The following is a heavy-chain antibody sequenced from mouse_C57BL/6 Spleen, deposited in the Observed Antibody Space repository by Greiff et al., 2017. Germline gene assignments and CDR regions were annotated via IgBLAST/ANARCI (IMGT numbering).Heavy chain of an antibody. D-gene: IGHD1-1*01. CDR2: IYPGDGDT. J-gene: IGHJ4*01. Sequence: QVKLQQSGPELVKPGASVKISCKASGYAFSSSWMNWVKQRPGKGLEWIGRIYPGDGDTNYNGKFKGKATLTADKSSSTAYMQLSSLTSEDSAVYFCARFLRSNAMDYWGQGTSVTVSS. V-gene: IGHV1-82*01. CDR3: ARFLRSNAMDY. CDR1: GYAFSSSW.